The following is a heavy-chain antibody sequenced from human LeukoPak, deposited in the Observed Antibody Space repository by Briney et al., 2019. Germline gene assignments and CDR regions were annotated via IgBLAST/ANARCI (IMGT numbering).Heavy chain of an antibody. CDR2: LNPKSGAT. J-gene: IGHJ4*02. D-gene: IGHD7-27*01. CDR1: GYSFTDYY. V-gene: IGHV1-2*02. CDR3: ARDLTGETSDY. Sequence: GASVKVSCKASGYSFTDYYMHWVRQAPGQGFEYMAWLNPKSGATYYAQKFQGRVTMTWDTSISTAYLELSSLRSDDTAVYYCARDLTGETSDYWSQGTLVTVSS.